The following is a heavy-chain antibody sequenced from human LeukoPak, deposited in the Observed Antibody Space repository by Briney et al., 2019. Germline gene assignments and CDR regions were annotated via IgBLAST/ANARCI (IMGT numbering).Heavy chain of an antibody. CDR3: AGSYGDYVVRGPWFDP. V-gene: IGHV4-61*01. CDR1: GGSVSSGSYY. CDR2: IYYSGST. D-gene: IGHD4-17*01. Sequence: PSETLSLTCTVSGGSVSSGSYYWSWIRQPPGKGLEWIGYIYYSGSTNYNPSLKSRVTISVDTSKNQFSLKLSSVTAADTAVYYCAGSYGDYVVRGPWFDPWGQGTLVTVSS. J-gene: IGHJ5*02.